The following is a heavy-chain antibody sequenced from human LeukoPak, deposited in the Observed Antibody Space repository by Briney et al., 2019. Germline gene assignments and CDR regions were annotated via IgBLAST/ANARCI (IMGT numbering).Heavy chain of an antibody. CDR1: DDSISSGNW. V-gene: IGHV4-4*02. Sequence: PSETLSLTCAVSDDSISSGNWWSWVRQPPGKGLEWTGEIYHSGSTNYNPSLKSRVTISVDKSKNQFSLKLSSVTAADTAVYYCATFFYSSGWLNWGQGTLVTVSS. CDR3: ATFFYSSGWLN. D-gene: IGHD6-19*01. J-gene: IGHJ4*02. CDR2: IYHSGST.